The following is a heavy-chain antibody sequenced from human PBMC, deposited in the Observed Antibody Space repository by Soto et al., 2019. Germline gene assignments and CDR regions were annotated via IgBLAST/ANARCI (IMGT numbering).Heavy chain of an antibody. CDR1: GYTFTDYY. J-gene: IGHJ4*02. CDR2: INPKSGGP. V-gene: IGHV1-2*02. Sequence: QVQLVQSGAEVKKPGDSVKVSCKTSGYTFTDYYMHWVRQAPGQGFEWVGGINPKSGGPKYVPKFQGRVTVTRDTSTSTAYMELNRLTSDDTAVYYCASEDCRNTKCLKGFAYWGQGTLVTVSS. D-gene: IGHD2-15*01. CDR3: ASEDCRNTKCLKGFAY.